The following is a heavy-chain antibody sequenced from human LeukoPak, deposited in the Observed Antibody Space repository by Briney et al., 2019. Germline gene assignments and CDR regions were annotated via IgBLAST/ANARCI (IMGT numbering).Heavy chain of an antibody. D-gene: IGHD3/OR15-3a*01. Sequence: ASVKVSCKASGYTFTSYGITWVRQAPGQGLEWMGWISGYNGNTNYAQKLQGRVTMTTDTSTSTAYMELRNLTSDGTAVYYCARDWDWNFDYWGQGTLVTVSS. CDR2: ISGYNGNT. CDR3: ARDWDWNFDY. CDR1: GYTFTSYG. V-gene: IGHV1-18*01. J-gene: IGHJ4*02.